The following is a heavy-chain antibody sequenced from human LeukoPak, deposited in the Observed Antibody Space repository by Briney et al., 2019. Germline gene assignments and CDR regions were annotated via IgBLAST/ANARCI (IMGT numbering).Heavy chain of an antibody. V-gene: IGHV3-7*01. D-gene: IGHD3-3*02. CDR3: ARHFSTYSCGLDV. J-gene: IGHJ6*02. CDR2: INPDGSAK. Sequence: SGGSLRLSCAASGFTFSNFWMSWVRQAPGKGLEWVANINPDGSAKYYVDSVKGRFTISRDNAENSLYLQMNSLRPEDTAVYYCARHFSTYSCGLDVWGQGTTVTVSS. CDR1: GFTFSNFW.